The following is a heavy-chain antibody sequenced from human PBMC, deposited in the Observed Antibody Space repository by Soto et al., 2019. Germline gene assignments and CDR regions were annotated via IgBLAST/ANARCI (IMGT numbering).Heavy chain of an antibody. CDR2: IIPILGIA. J-gene: IGHJ6*03. D-gene: IGHD4-17*01. CDR1: GGTFSSYT. V-gene: IGHV1-69*02. Sequence: QVQLVQSGAEVKKPGSSVKVSCKASGGTFSSYTISWVRQAPGQGLEWMGRIIPILGIANYAQKFQGRVTITADKSTSTAYMELISLRSEDTAVYYCARGPTVTTSTLSYYYMDVWGKGTTVTVSS. CDR3: ARGPTVTTSTLSYYYMDV.